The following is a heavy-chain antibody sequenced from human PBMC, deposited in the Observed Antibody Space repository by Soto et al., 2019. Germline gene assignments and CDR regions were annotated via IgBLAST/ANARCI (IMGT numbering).Heavy chain of an antibody. D-gene: IGHD6-13*01. V-gene: IGHV4-31*03. CDR3: ARDSLAAAADY. CDR2: IYYSGST. Sequence: QVQLQESGPGLVKPSQTLSLTCTVSGGSISSGGYYWSWIRQHPGKGLEWIGHIYYSGSTYYNPSLRSRVTISVDTSKNQFSLKLSSVTAADTAVYYCARDSLAAAADYWGQGTLVTVSS. CDR1: GGSISSGGYY. J-gene: IGHJ4*02.